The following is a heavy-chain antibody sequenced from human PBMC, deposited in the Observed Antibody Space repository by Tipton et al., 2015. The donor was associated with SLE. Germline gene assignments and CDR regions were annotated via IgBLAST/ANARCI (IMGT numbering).Heavy chain of an antibody. J-gene: IGHJ3*02. CDR1: GGSFSNYY. D-gene: IGHD3-9*01. CDR3: ASGILTGYAAFDI. V-gene: IGHV4-34*01. Sequence: TLSLTCAVYGGSFSNYYWSWIRQPPGKGLEWIGEINHSGSTNYNPSLKGRVTMSVDMSKNQFSLKLSSVTAADTAVYYCASGILTGYAAFDIWGPGTMVTVSS. CDR2: INHSGST.